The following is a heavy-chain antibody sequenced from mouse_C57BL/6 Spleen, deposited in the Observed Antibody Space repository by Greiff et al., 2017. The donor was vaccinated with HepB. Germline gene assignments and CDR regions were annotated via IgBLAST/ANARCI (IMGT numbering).Heavy chain of an antibody. CDR1: GSPITSGYY. J-gene: IGHJ4*01. CDR3: AGSTTEGNAMDY. D-gene: IGHD1-1*01. V-gene: IGHV12-3*01. Sequence: VKLMESGPGLVKPSQSLFLTCSITGSPITSGYYWIWIRQSPGKPLEWMGYITHSGETFYNPSLQSPISITRETSKNQFFLQLNSVTTEDTAMYYCAGSTTEGNAMDYWGQGTSVTVSS. CDR2: ITHSGET.